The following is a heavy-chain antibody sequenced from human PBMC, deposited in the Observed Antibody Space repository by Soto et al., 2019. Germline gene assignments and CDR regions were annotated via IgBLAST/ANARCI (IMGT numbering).Heavy chain of an antibody. D-gene: IGHD4-17*01. V-gene: IGHV1-58*01. CDR3: AAAVGDYVDYYYGMDV. CDR1: GFTFTSSA. J-gene: IGHJ6*02. CDR2: IVVGSGNT. Sequence: ASVKVSCKASGFTFTSSAVQWVRQARGQRLEWIGWIVVGSGNTNYAQKFQERVTITRDMSTSTAYMELSSLRSEDTAVYYCAAAVGDYVDYYYGMDVWGQGTTVTVSS.